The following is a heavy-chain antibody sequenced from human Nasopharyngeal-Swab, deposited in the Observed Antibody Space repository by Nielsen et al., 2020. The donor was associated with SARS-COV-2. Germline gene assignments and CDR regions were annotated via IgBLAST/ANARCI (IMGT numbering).Heavy chain of an antibody. D-gene: IGHD3-3*01. V-gene: IGHV1-18*01. J-gene: IGHJ6*02. Sequence: ASVKVSCKASGYTFTSYGISWVRQAPGQGLEWMGWISAYNGNTNYAQKFQGRVTITADKSTSTAYMELSSLRSEDTAVYYCANWRGPDADYYYYGMDVWGQGTTVTVSS. CDR2: ISAYNGNT. CDR1: GYTFTSYG. CDR3: ANWRGPDADYYYYGMDV.